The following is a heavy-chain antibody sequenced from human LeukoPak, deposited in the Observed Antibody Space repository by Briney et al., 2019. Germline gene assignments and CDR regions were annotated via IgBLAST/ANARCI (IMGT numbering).Heavy chain of an antibody. D-gene: IGHD3-9*01. Sequence: ASVKVSCKASGYTFTSYGISWVRQAPGQGLEWMGWISAYNGNTNYAQKLQGRVTMTTDTSTSTAYMELRSLRSDDTAVYYCARVIWSGDFDWLFPFDYWGQGTLVTVSS. CDR3: ARVIWSGDFDWLFPFDY. CDR1: GYTFTSYG. CDR2: ISAYNGNT. J-gene: IGHJ4*02. V-gene: IGHV1-18*01.